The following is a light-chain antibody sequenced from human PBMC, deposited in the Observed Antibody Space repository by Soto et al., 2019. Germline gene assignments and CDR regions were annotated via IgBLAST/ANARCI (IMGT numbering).Light chain of an antibody. CDR3: SSHTSGSTRV. CDR2: EVT. CDR1: SSDVGGYDY. V-gene: IGLV2-14*01. Sequence: QSALTQPGSVSGSPGQSIAISCTGTSSDVGGYDYVSWYQQQPDKAPKLMIYEVTKRPSGVSNRFSGSKSGNTASLTISGLQSEDEADYYCSSHTSGSTRVFGTGTKVTVL. J-gene: IGLJ1*01.